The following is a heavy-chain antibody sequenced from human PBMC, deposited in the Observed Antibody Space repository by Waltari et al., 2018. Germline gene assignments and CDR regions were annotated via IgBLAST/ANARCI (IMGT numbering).Heavy chain of an antibody. CDR3: ASQRYCSGGSCYGYYFDY. J-gene: IGHJ4*02. CDR1: GGTCSSYA. Sequence: QVQLVQSGAEVKKPGSSVKVSCKASGGTCSSYAISWVRPAPGQGLEWMGGIIPILGIANYAQKFQGRVTITADESTSTAYMELSSLRSEDTAVYYCASQRYCSGGSCYGYYFDYWGQGTLVTVSS. CDR2: IIPILGIA. D-gene: IGHD2-15*01. V-gene: IGHV1-69*04.